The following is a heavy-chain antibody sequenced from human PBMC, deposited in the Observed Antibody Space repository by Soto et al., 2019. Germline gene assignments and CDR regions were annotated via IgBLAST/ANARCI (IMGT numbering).Heavy chain of an antibody. CDR1: GFLVTNAW. CDR2: IKPKTDRGPTT. D-gene: IGHD3-3*01. CDR3: TTAGQWYFWTAYYFEH. Sequence: GGSLRLSCAASGFLVTNAWLIFFGQAAFKGREWVVRIKPKTDRGPTTEYAASVKGRFTLSKDDSTDMVYLQMNSLKIEDTAVYYCTTAGQWYFWTAYYFEHWGQGTPVTVSS. J-gene: IGHJ4*02. V-gene: IGHV3-15*01.